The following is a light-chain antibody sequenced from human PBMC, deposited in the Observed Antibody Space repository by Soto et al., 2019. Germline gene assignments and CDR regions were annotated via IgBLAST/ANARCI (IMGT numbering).Light chain of an antibody. J-gene: IGKJ4*01. CDR3: QQFSSYPLT. CDR1: QSVSSK. V-gene: IGKV3-15*01. CDR2: GAS. Sequence: IGMTQSPATLSVSPGERATLSCRASQSVSSKLAWYQQKPGLAPRLLIYGASSRAAGVPDRFSGGGSGTDFTLTISRLEPEDFAVYYCQQFSSYPLTFGGGTKVDIK.